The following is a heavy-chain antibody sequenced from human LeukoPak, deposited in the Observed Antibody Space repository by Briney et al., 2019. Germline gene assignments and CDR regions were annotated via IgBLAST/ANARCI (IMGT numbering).Heavy chain of an antibody. D-gene: IGHD2-2*02. J-gene: IGHJ6*03. CDR1: GYTSTSYG. CDR2: ISAYNGNT. CDR3: ARVVYCSSTSCYTTYYMDV. V-gene: IGHV1-18*01. Sequence: ASVKVSCKASGYTSTSYGISWVRQAPGQGLEWMGWISAYNGNTNYAQKLQGRVTMTTDTSTSTAYMELRSLRSDDTAVYYCARVVYCSSTSCYTTYYMDVWGKGTTVTVSS.